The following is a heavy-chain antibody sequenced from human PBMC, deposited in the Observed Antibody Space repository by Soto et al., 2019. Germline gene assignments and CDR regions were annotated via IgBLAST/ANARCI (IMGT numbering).Heavy chain of an antibody. V-gene: IGHV5-10-1*01. J-gene: IGHJ4*02. CDR1: GYSFTSYW. Sequence: EVQLVQSGAEVKKPGESLRISCKGSGYSFTSYWISWVRQMPGKGLKWMGRIDPSDSYTNYSPSCQGDVTISADKSISTAYLQWSSLKASDTAMYYCARLQAAAGDNDLTFDYWGQGTLVTVSS. D-gene: IGHD6-13*01. CDR3: ARLQAAAGDNDLTFDY. CDR2: IDPSDSYT.